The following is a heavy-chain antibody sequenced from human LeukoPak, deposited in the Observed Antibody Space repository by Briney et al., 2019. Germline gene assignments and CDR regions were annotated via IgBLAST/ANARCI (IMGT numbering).Heavy chain of an antibody. J-gene: IGHJ5*02. CDR3: ATYYGSGKNP. Sequence: ASVKVSCKASGYTFTSYGISWVRQAPGQGLEWMGGIIPIFGTANYAQKLQGRVTITADESTSTAYMELSSLRSEDTAVYYCATYYGSGKNPWGQGTLVTVSS. CDR1: GYTFTSYG. V-gene: IGHV1-69*13. CDR2: IIPIFGTA. D-gene: IGHD3-10*01.